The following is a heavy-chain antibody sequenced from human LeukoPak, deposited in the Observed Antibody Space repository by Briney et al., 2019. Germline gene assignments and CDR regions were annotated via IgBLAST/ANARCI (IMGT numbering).Heavy chain of an antibody. CDR3: ARGLVRYLVN. CDR2: INHSGST. D-gene: IGHD3-9*01. CDR1: GGSISSSSYY. J-gene: IGHJ4*02. Sequence: SETLSLTCTVSGGSISSSSYYWGWIRQPPGKGLEWIGEINHSGSTNYNPSLKSRVTITVDTSKNQFSLKLSSVTAADTAVYYCARGLVRYLVNWGQGTLVTVSS. V-gene: IGHV4-39*07.